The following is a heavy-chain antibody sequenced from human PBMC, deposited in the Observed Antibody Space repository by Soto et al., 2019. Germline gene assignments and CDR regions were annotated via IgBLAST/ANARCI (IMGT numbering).Heavy chain of an antibody. J-gene: IGHJ3*02. V-gene: IGHV3-23*01. Sequence: GGSLRLSCAASGFTFSSYAMSWVRQAPGKGLEWVSAISGSGGSTYYADSMKGRFTISRDNSKNKRYLQMNSLRAEDTAVYYCEKQERNDAPFDIWGQGTMVTVSS. CDR3: EKQERNDAPFDI. CDR1: GFTFSSYA. D-gene: IGHD1-1*01. CDR2: ISGSGGST.